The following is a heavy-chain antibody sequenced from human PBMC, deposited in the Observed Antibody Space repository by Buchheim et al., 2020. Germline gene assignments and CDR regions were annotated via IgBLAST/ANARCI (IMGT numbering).Heavy chain of an antibody. V-gene: IGHV5-51*01. CDR1: GYSFTSYW. CDR2: IYPGDSDT. J-gene: IGHJ6*03. Sequence: EVQLVQSGAEVKKPGESLKISCKGSGYSFTSYWIGWVRQMPGKGLEWMGIIYPGDSDTRYSPSFQGQVTISADKPISTAYPQWSSLKASDTAMYYCARHTSSIEVRGVLHYMDVWGKGTT. D-gene: IGHD3-10*01. CDR3: ARHTSSIEVRGVLHYMDV.